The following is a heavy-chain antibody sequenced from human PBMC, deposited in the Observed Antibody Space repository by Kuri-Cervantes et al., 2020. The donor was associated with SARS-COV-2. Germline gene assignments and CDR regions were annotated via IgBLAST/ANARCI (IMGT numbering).Heavy chain of an antibody. Sequence: SETLSLTCTVSGGPISSYYWSWIRQPPGKGLEWIGYIYYSGSANYNPSLKSRVTISVDTSKNQFSLRLSSVTAADTAVYYCARGPPAFSGWTYYFDYWGQGTLVTVSS. CDR3: ARGPPAFSGWTYYFDY. CDR2: IYYSGSA. V-gene: IGHV4-59*01. D-gene: IGHD6-19*01. CDR1: GGPISSYY. J-gene: IGHJ4*02.